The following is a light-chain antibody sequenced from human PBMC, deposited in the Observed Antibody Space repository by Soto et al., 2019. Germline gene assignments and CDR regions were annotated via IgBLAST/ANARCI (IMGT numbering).Light chain of an antibody. CDR3: QQYYSTPWT. Sequence: DIVMTQSPDSLAVSLGERATINCKSSQSVLYSSNNKNYLAWYQQKAGQPPKLLIYWASARESGVPDRFSGSGSGTDLTLTISSLQAEDVAVYSCQQYYSTPWTFGQGTKLEIK. V-gene: IGKV4-1*01. CDR2: WAS. CDR1: QSVLYSSNNKNY. J-gene: IGKJ1*01.